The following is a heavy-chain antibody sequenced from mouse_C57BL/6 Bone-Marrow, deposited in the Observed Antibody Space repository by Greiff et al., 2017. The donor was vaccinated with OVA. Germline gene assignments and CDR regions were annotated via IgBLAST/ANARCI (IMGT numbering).Heavy chain of an antibody. CDR2: IRNKANGYTK. D-gene: IGHD3-3*01. J-gene: IGHJ1*03. CDR1: GFTFTDYY. CDR3: ARYMRGHNCYFDV. Sequence: EVQVVESGGGLVQPGGSLSLSCAASGFTFTDYYMSWVRQPPGKALEWLGFIRNKANGYTKEYSASVKGRFTISRDNSQSIIYLQMNALRAEDSATYYCARYMRGHNCYFDVWGTGTTVTVSS. V-gene: IGHV7-3*01.